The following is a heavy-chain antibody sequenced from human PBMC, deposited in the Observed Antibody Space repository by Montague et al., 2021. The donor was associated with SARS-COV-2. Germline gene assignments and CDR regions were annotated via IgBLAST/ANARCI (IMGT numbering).Heavy chain of an antibody. D-gene: IGHD6-13*01. CDR1: GFTFSSYW. CDR3: ARVGSSWYVRYYYYYGMGV. V-gene: IGHV3-7*01. Sequence: SLRLSCAASGFTFSSYWMSWVRQAPGKGLEWVANIKQDGSEKYYVDSVKGRFTISRDNAKNSLYLQMNSLRAEDTAVYYCARVGSSWYVRYYYYYGMGVWGQGTTVTVSS. CDR2: IKQDGSEK. J-gene: IGHJ6*02.